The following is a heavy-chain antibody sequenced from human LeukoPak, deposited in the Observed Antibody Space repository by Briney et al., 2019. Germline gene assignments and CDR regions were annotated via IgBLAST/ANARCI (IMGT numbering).Heavy chain of an antibody. CDR3: AKDLLRYTGIAVAGTQDY. CDR1: GFTFSSYA. Sequence: GGSLRLSCAASGFTFSSYAMSWVRQAPGKGLGWVSAISGSGGSTYYADSVKGRFTISRDNSKNTLYLQMNSLRAEDTAVYYCAKDLLRYTGIAVAGTQDYWGQGTLVTVSS. CDR2: ISGSGGST. D-gene: IGHD6-19*01. J-gene: IGHJ4*02. V-gene: IGHV3-23*01.